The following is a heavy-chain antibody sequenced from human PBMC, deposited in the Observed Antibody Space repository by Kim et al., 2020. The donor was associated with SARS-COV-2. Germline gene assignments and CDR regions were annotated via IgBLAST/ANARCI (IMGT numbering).Heavy chain of an antibody. J-gene: IGHJ6*02. CDR1: GLSFDSSA. CDR3: ARGNYHESVSLSDYYNGMDV. D-gene: IGHD3-10*01. V-gene: IGHV3-30-3*01. Sequence: GGSLRLSCAASGLSFDSSAMNWVRQAPGKGLEWVAVISYDGRNEDYAYSVKGRFTISRDNSKRTLYPQMNSLRVEDTAVYYCARGNYHESVSLSDYYNGMDVWGQGTTVTVSS. CDR2: ISYDGRNE.